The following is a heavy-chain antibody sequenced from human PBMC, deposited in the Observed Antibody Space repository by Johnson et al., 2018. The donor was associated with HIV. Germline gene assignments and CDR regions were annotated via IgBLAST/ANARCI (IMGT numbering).Heavy chain of an antibody. J-gene: IGHJ3*02. Sequence: VQLVESGGGLVQPGRSLRLSCAASGFTFDDYAMHWVRQAPGKGLEWVSGISWNSGSIGYADSVKGRFTISRDNSKNTLYRQMNSLRTEDTAMYYFARGRGYFGNPAFDIWGQGTMVTVSS. D-gene: IGHD4-23*01. CDR3: ARGRGYFGNPAFDI. V-gene: IGHV3-9*01. CDR1: GFTFDDYA. CDR2: ISWNSGSI.